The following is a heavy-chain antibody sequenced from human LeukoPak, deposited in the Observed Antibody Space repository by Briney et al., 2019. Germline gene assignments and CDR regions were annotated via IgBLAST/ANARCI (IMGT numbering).Heavy chain of an antibody. CDR1: GYSISSGFY. Sequence: PSETLSLTCAVYGYSISSGFYWAWVRQPPGKGLEWIGSMYHSGNTYYNPSLKSRVIISVDTSKNQFSLKLSSVTAADTALYYCARAWGSGGYSTFDYWGQGTLVTVSS. CDR2: MYHSGNT. V-gene: IGHV4-38-2*01. D-gene: IGHD3-10*01. J-gene: IGHJ4*02. CDR3: ARAWGSGGYSTFDY.